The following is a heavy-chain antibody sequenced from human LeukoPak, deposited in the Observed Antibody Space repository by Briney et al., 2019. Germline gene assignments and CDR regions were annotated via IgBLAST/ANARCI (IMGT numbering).Heavy chain of an antibody. J-gene: IGHJ4*02. V-gene: IGHV4-59*08. CDR1: GGSISSYY. CDR2: IYYSGST. Sequence: TSETLSLTCTVSGGSISSYYWSWIRQPPGKGLEWIGYIYYSGSTNYNPSLKSRVTISVDTSKNQFSLKLSSVTAADTAVYYCARTAYDYVWGSYRLSPYYFDYWGQGTLVTVSS. D-gene: IGHD3-16*02. CDR3: ARTAYDYVWGSYRLSPYYFDY.